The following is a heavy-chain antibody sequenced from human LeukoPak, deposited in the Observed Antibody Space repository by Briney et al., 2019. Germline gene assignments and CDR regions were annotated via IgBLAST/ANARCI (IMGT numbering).Heavy chain of an antibody. CDR2: IYHSGST. V-gene: IGHV4-30-2*01. CDR1: GGSISSGGYS. CDR3: ARNYYYDSSGPVYFDY. D-gene: IGHD3-22*01. Sequence: SETLSLTCAVSGGSISSGGYSWSWIRQPPGTGLEWIGYIYHSGSTYYNPSLKSRVTISVDRSKNQFSLKLSSVTAADTAVYYCARNYYYDSSGPVYFDYWGQGTLVTVSS. J-gene: IGHJ4*02.